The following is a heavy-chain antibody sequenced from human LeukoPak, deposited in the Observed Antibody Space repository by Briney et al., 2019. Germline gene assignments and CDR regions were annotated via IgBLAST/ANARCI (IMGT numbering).Heavy chain of an antibody. CDR1: GYSFTSYW. V-gene: IGHV5-51*01. J-gene: IGHJ4*01. D-gene: IGHD3-9*01. CDR3: ARLGARYYDVLPGYPREYYFDY. Sequence: GESLKISCKGSGYSFTSYWIGWVRQMPGKGLGWMGIIYPGDSDTRYSPSCQGQVTISAAQSITTSSLPWSSLKASDSAIYSCARLGARYYDVLPGYPREYYFDYWGPGNLVTVSS. CDR2: IYPGDSDT.